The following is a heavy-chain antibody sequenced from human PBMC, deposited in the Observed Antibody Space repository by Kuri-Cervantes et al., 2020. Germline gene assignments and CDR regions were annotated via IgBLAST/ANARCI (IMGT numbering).Heavy chain of an antibody. CDR3: ARVLPWFGDPSGHWDY. V-gene: IGHV1-8*01. J-gene: IGHJ4*02. D-gene: IGHD3-10*01. CDR2: MNPNSGNT. Sequence: ASVKVSCKASGYTFTSYDINWVRQATGQGLEWMGWMNPNSGNTGYAQKFQGRVTMTRNTSISTAYMELSSLRSDDTAVYYCARVLPWFGDPSGHWDYWGQGTLVTVSS. CDR1: GYTFTSYD.